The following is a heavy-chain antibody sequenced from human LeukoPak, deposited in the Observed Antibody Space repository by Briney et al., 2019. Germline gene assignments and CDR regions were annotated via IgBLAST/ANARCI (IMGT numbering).Heavy chain of an antibody. D-gene: IGHD5-18*01. Sequence: GGSLRLSCAASGFTFSSYDMHWVRRATGKGLEWVSAIGTAGDTYYPGSVKGRFTISRENAKNSLYLQMNSLRAGDTAVYYCARGHSYGLIDYWGQGTLVTVSS. CDR2: IGTAGDT. CDR3: ARGHSYGLIDY. J-gene: IGHJ4*02. CDR1: GFTFSSYD. V-gene: IGHV3-13*01.